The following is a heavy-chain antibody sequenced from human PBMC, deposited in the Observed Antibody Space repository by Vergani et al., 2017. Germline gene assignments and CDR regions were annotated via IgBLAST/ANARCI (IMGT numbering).Heavy chain of an antibody. D-gene: IGHD3-10*01. CDR3: ARELSSDYYYYMDV. CDR1: GFTFSAYA. Sequence: VQLVESGGGVVQPGRSLRVSCAASGFTFSAYAMHWVRQAPGKGLEWVAVMSYDGSNKYYADSVKGRFTISRDNSKNTLFLQMNNLRAEDSAVYYCARELSSDYYYYMDVGGKGTTVTVSS. J-gene: IGHJ6*03. CDR2: MSYDGSNK. V-gene: IGHV3-30-3*01.